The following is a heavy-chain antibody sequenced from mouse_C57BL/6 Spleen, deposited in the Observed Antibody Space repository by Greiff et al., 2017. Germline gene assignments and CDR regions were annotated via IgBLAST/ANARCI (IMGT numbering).Heavy chain of an antibody. CDR3: ARRSYYYGSSLFDY. Sequence: VQLQESGPELVKPGASVKISCKASGYTFTDYYINWVKQRPGQGLEWIGWIFPGSGSTYYNEKFKGKATLTVDKSSSTAYMLLSSLTSEDSAVYFCARRSYYYGSSLFDYWGQGTTLTVSS. CDR2: IFPGSGST. CDR1: GYTFTDYY. V-gene: IGHV1-75*01. J-gene: IGHJ2*01. D-gene: IGHD1-1*01.